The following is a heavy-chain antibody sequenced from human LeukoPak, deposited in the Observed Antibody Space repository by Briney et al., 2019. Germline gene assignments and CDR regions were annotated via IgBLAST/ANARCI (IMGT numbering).Heavy chain of an antibody. D-gene: IGHD2-2*01. CDR3: ARGGAYCSSTNCYSVY. J-gene: IGHJ4*02. V-gene: IGHV3-7*01. CDR1: GFTFSHDW. CDR2: IKQDGSGE. Sequence: GGSLRLSCAASGFTFSHDWMSWVRQAPGKGLEWVASIKQDGSGEHYVDSVKGRFTISRDNAKNSLYLQMNSLRAEDTAVYYCARGGAYCSSTNCYSVYWGQGTLVTVSS.